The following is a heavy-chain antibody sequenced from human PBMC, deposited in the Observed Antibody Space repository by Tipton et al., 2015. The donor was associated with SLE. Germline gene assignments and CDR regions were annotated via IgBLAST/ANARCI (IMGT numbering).Heavy chain of an antibody. CDR1: GGSISSGGYY. V-gene: IGHV4-61*08. D-gene: IGHD3-22*01. J-gene: IGHJ1*01. Sequence: TLSLTCTVSGGSISSGGYYWSWIRRHPGKGLEWIGYIYYSGSTNYNPSLKSRVTISVDTSKNQFSLKLSSVTAADTAVYYCARFDSSGYYPPAEYFQHWGQGTLVTVSS. CDR3: ARFDSSGYYPPAEYFQH. CDR2: IYYSGST.